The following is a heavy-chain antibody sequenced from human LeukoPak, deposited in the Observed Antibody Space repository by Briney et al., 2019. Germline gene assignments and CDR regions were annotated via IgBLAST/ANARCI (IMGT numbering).Heavy chain of an antibody. CDR2: ISGSGDNT. V-gene: IGHV3-23*01. Sequence: GGSLRLSCAASGFIFSSYAMSWVRQAPGKGLEWVSAISGSGDNTYYADSVKGRFTISRDNIKNTLYLQMNSLRAEDTAVYYCAREGYYGVSDYWGQGTLVTVSS. J-gene: IGHJ4*02. CDR3: AREGYYGVSDY. D-gene: IGHD2/OR15-2a*01. CDR1: GFIFSSYA.